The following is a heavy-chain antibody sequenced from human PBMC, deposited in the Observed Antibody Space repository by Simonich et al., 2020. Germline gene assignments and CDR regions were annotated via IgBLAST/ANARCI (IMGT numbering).Heavy chain of an antibody. CDR2: NSWNSGSI. V-gene: IGHV3-9*01. CDR1: GFTFDDYA. J-gene: IGHJ1*01. Sequence: EVQLVESGGGLVQPGRSLRLSCAASGFTFDDYAMHGVRQAPGKGREWVTGNSWNSGSIGYADSVKGRFTISRDNAKNSLYLQMNSLRAEDTALYYCAKDVAAAGTEYFQHWGQGTLVTVSS. D-gene: IGHD6-13*01. CDR3: AKDVAAAGTEYFQH.